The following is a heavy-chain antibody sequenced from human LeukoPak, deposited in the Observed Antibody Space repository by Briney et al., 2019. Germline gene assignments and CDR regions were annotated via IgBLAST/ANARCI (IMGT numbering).Heavy chain of an antibody. CDR1: GFTFSSYA. Sequence: GGSLRPSCAASGFTFSSYAMSWVRQAPGKGLEWVSAISGSGGSTYYADSVKGRFTISRDNSKNTLYLQMNSLRAEDTAVYYCARDSIFGVVIPHPDYYYGMDVWGQGTTVTVSS. D-gene: IGHD3-3*01. CDR2: ISGSGGST. CDR3: ARDSIFGVVIPHPDYYYGMDV. J-gene: IGHJ6*02. V-gene: IGHV3-23*01.